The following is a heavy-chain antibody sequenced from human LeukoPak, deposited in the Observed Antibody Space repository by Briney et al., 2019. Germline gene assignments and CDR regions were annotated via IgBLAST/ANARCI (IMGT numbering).Heavy chain of an antibody. CDR2: IYYSGST. Sequence: PSETLSLTCTVTGGSISSYYWSWIRQPPGKGLEWIGYIYYSGSTNYNPSLKSRVTISVDTSKNQFSLKLSSVTAADTAVYYCAREEYWYFDLWGRGTLVTVSS. J-gene: IGHJ2*01. V-gene: IGHV4-59*01. CDR1: GGSISSYY. CDR3: AREEYWYFDL.